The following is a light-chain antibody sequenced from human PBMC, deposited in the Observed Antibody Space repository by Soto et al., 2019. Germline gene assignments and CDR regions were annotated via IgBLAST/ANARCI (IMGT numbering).Light chain of an antibody. V-gene: IGKV3-15*01. CDR3: QQHKSRPRT. CDR2: GAY. Sequence: EIVMTQSPATLSVSPGERATLSCRVSQGVNTNLAWYQQKPGQAPQLLVYGAYTKATGVPARLNGSGSGTEFPLTLPSLQSEACAASSCQQHKSRPRTFGHGTKV. CDR1: QGVNTN. J-gene: IGKJ1*01.